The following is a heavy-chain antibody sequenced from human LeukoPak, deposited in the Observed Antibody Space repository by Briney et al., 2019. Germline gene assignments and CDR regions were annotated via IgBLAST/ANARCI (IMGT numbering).Heavy chain of an antibody. D-gene: IGHD2-15*01. J-gene: IGHJ5*02. CDR2: INPNSGGT. V-gene: IGHV1-2*02. CDR3: ARGYCSGGSCYSVENWFDP. Sequence: GASVKVSCKASGYTFTSYDINWVRQATGQGLEWMGWINPNSGGTNYAQKFQGRVTMTRDTSISTAYMELSRLRSDDTAVYYCARGYCSGGSCYSVENWFDPWGQGTLVTVSS. CDR1: GYTFTSYD.